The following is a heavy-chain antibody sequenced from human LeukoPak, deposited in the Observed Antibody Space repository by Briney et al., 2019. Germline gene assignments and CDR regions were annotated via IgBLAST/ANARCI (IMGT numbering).Heavy chain of an antibody. Sequence: HPGGSLRLSCAASGFTFSSYAMSWVRQAPGKGLEWVSAISGSGGSTYYADSVKGRFTISRDNSKNTLYLQMNSLGAEDTAVYYCAKNSLRYQLPPTNFDSWGQGTLVTVSS. CDR2: ISGSGGST. J-gene: IGHJ4*02. V-gene: IGHV3-23*01. CDR3: AKNSLRYQLPPTNFDS. D-gene: IGHD2-2*01. CDR1: GFTFSSYA.